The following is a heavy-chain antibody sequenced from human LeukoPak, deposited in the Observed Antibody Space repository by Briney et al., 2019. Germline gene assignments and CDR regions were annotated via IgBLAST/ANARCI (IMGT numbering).Heavy chain of an antibody. Sequence: PGGSLRLSCAASGFTFSSYAMSWVRQAPGQGLEWVSTISDDGSGTYYADFVKGRFTISRDNSKNTLFLQINSLRAEDSAVYYCATDRERDPSVYYLVGGQGTLITVSS. V-gene: IGHV3-23*01. D-gene: IGHD3-22*01. J-gene: IGHJ4*02. CDR3: ATDRERDPSVYYLV. CDR1: GFTFSSYA. CDR2: ISDDGSGT.